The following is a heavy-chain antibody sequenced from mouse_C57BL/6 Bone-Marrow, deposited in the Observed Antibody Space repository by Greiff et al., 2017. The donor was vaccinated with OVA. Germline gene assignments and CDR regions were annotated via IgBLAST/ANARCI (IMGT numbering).Heavy chain of an antibody. J-gene: IGHJ2*01. V-gene: IGHV1-76*01. Sequence: VQLQQSGAELVRPGASVKLSCKASGYTFTDYYINWVKQRPGQGLEWIARIYPGSGNTYYNEKFKGKATLTAEKSSSTAYMQLSSLTSEDSAVYFCAGRGNYWGQGTTLTVSS. CDR1: GYTFTDYY. CDR3: AGRGNY. CDR2: IYPGSGNT.